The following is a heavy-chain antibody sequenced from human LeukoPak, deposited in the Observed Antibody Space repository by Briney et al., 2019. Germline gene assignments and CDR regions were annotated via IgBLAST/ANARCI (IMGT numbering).Heavy chain of an antibody. V-gene: IGHV4-59*01. J-gene: IGHJ4*02. D-gene: IGHD1-1*01. CDR2: IYYSGST. CDR1: GGSISSYY. Sequence: SETLSLTCTVSGGSISSYYWSWIRQPPGKGLEWIGYIYYSGSTNYNPSLKSRVTISVDTSKNQFSLKLSSVTAADTAVYYCARDTTGTSIDYWGQGTLVTVSS. CDR3: ARDTTGTSIDY.